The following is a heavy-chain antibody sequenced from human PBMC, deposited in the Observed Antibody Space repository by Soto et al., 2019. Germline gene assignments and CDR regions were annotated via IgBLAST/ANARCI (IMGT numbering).Heavy chain of an antibody. CDR3: AKTPYSGSYYGIFDY. J-gene: IGHJ4*02. D-gene: IGHD1-26*01. V-gene: IGHV3-23*01. CDR1: GFTLSSYA. Sequence: EVQLLESGGGLVQPGGSLRLSCASSGFTLSSYAMSWVRQAPGKGLEWVSAISGSGGSTYYADSVKGRFTISRDNSKNTLYLQMNSLRAEDTAVYYCAKTPYSGSYYGIFDYWGQGTLVTVSS. CDR2: ISGSGGST.